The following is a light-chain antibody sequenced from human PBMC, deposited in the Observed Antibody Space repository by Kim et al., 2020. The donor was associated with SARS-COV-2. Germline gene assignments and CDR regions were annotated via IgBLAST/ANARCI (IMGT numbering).Light chain of an antibody. V-gene: IGKV1-5*03. Sequence: EIQMTQSPSTLSASVGDRVTITCRASQSISSWLAWYQQKPGKAPKLLIYKASSLESGVPSRFSGSGSGTEFTLTISSLQTDDFATYYCQQYNSYSPWTFGQGTKVDIK. CDR3: QQYNSYSPWT. J-gene: IGKJ1*01. CDR2: KAS. CDR1: QSISSW.